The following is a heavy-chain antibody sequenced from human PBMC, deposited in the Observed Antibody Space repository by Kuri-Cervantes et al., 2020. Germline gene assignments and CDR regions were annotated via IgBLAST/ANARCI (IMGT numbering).Heavy chain of an antibody. Sequence: ASGKVSCKASGYTFTGYYMHWVRQAPGQGLEWMGWINPNSGGTNYAQKFQGWVTMTRDTSTSTVYMELSSLRSEDTAVYYCASSPVYYYGMDVWGQGTTVTVSS. CDR1: GYTFTGYY. J-gene: IGHJ6*02. CDR3: ASSPVYYYGMDV. V-gene: IGHV1-2*04. CDR2: INPNSGGT.